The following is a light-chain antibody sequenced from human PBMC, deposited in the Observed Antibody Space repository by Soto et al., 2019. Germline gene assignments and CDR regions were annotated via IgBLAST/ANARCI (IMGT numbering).Light chain of an antibody. Sequence: QSVLTQPASVSGSPGQSITISCTGTSSDVGTYNLVSWYQQHPDKAPKLMIHEVTKRPSGVSNRFSGSKSGNTASLTISGLQAEDEADYYCCSYARSSTCVFGTGTKLTVL. CDR1: SSDVGTYNL. CDR2: EVT. CDR3: CSYARSSTCV. V-gene: IGLV2-23*02. J-gene: IGLJ1*01.